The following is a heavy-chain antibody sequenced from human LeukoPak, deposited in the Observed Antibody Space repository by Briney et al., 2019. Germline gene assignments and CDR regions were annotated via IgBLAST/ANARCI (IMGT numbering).Heavy chain of an antibody. CDR2: ISYDGSNK. V-gene: IGHV3-30*03. CDR3: ARGYGSGRLYYYYGMDV. D-gene: IGHD3-10*01. Sequence: GGSLRLSCAASGFTFSSYSVNWVRQAPGKGLEWVAVISYDGSNKYYADSVKGRFTNSRDNSKNTLYLQMNSLRAEDTAVYYCARGYGSGRLYYYYGMDVWGQGTTVTVSS. CDR1: GFTFSSYS. J-gene: IGHJ6*02.